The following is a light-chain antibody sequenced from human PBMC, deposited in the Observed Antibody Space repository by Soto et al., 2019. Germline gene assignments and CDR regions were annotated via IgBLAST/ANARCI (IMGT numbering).Light chain of an antibody. CDR3: QQYSSYPRT. J-gene: IGKJ4*01. Sequence: LTQDECTRSFSPKARVTLPCMASQTVRNDYLAWYQQKPGQAPRLLIYDASSRATGIPARFSGGGSGTDFTLTISRLQPEDFAVYYCQQYSSYPRTFGGGTKVDIK. CDR2: DAS. V-gene: IGKV3-20*01. CDR1: QTVRNDY.